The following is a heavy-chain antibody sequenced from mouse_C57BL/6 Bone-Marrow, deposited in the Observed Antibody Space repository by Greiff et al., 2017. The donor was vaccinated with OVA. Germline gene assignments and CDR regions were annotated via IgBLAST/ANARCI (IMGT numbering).Heavy chain of an antibody. CDR1: GFTFSDYY. D-gene: IGHD1-2*01. CDR2: INYDGSST. V-gene: IGHV5-16*01. Sequence: EVKLMESEGGLVQPGSSMKLSCTASGFTFSDYYMAWVRQVPEKGLEWVANINYDGSSTYYLDSLKSRFIISRDNAKNILYLQMSSLKSEDTATYYCARDSLLLDYWGQGTTLTVSS. J-gene: IGHJ2*01. CDR3: ARDSLLLDY.